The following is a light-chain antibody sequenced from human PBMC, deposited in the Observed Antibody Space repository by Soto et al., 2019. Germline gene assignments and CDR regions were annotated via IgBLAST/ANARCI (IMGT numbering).Light chain of an antibody. V-gene: IGKV3-15*01. CDR2: GAS. CDR1: QSVSSN. Sequence: EIVMTQSPATRSVSPGERATLSCRASQSVSSNLAWYQQKPGQAPRILIYGASTRAPGIPARFSGSGSGTECTLTISSLQSEYFAVYYCQQYNNWPPLTCEGATKVEIK. CDR3: QQYNNWPPLT. J-gene: IGKJ4*02.